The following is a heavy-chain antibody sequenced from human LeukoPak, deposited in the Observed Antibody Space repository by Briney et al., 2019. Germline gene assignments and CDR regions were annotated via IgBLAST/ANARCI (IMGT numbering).Heavy chain of an antibody. Sequence: GASVKVPCKASGYIFTNYGVNWVRQAPGQGPEWMGWISAHNGNTKYAQRFQGRVTMTIDTSTTTAYMELRSLRSDDTAVYYCARDWSAVTTSVTTLYYWGQGTPVTVSS. CDR3: ARDWSAVTTSVTTLYY. CDR2: ISAHNGNT. V-gene: IGHV1-18*01. D-gene: IGHD4-17*01. J-gene: IGHJ4*02. CDR1: GYIFTNYG.